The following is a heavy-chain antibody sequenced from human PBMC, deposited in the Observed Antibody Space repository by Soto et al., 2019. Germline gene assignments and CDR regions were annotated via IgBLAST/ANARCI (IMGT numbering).Heavy chain of an antibody. J-gene: IGHJ6*04. CDR3: ATKSPSPCWSGSRLGYGIDV. CDR2: FDPEDGET. CDR1: GYTLTELS. Sequence: ASVKVSCKVSGYTLTELSMHWMRQAPGKGLEWMGGFDPEDGETIYAQKFQGRVTMTGDTSTDAAYMELSSLRSEDTAVYYCATKSPSPCWSGSRLGYGIDVWGKGTSVTGSS. D-gene: IGHD3-3*01. V-gene: IGHV1-24*01.